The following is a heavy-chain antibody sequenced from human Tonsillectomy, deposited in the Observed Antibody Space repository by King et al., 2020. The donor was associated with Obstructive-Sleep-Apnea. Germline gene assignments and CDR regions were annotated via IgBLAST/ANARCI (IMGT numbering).Heavy chain of an antibody. CDR1: GFTFSSYA. V-gene: IGHV3-30-3*01. J-gene: IGHJ3*02. Sequence: VQLVESGGGVVQPGRSLRLSCAASGFTFSSYAMHWVRQAPGKGLEWVAVISYDGSNKYYADSVKGRLTISRDNSKNTLYLQMNSLRAEDTAVYYCARERWLQLRDDAFDIWGQGTMVTVSS. D-gene: IGHD5-24*01. CDR3: ARERWLQLRDDAFDI. CDR2: ISYDGSNK.